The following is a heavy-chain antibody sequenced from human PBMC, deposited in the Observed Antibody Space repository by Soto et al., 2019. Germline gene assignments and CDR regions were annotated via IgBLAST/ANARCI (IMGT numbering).Heavy chain of an antibody. J-gene: IGHJ4*02. CDR1: GGSFSGHY. CDR3: ACNYYDFWSGYYSVGYFDY. Sequence: SETLSLTCAVYGGSFSGHYWTWIRQPPGKGLEWVGEITRGGNTNYNPSLKSRVTISVDTSKNQFSLKLSSVTAADTAVYYCACNYYDFWSGYYSVGYFDYWAQGTPVTVSS. D-gene: IGHD3-3*01. V-gene: IGHV4-34*01. CDR2: ITRGGNT.